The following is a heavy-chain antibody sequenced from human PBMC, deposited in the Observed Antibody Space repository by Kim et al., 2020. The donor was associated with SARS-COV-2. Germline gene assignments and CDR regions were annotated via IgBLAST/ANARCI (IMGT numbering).Heavy chain of an antibody. CDR1: GFTFSNAW. Sequence: GGSLRLSCAASGFTFSNAWMSWVRQAPGKGLEWVGRIKSKTDGGTTDYAAPVKGRFTISRDDSKNTLYLQMNSLKTEDTAVYYCTTGPMIVVVHLDYWGQGTLVTVSS. J-gene: IGHJ4*02. CDR3: TTGPMIVVVHLDY. CDR2: IKSKTDGGTT. V-gene: IGHV3-15*01. D-gene: IGHD3-22*01.